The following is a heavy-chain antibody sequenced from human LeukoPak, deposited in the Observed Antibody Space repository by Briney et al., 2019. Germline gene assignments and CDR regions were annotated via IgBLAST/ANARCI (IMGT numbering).Heavy chain of an antibody. CDR2: VNSNGVST. V-gene: IGHV3-64D*06. D-gene: IGHD5-24*01. J-gene: IGHJ4*02. CDR1: GFSFSSYA. Sequence: GGSLRLSCAASGFSFSSYAMSWVRQAPGKGLEYVSGVNSNGVSTNYADSVKGRITISRDNSNNTLHLQMSSLRGEDTAVYYRVKDRDRNLARVNFDYWGQGTLVTVSS. CDR3: VKDRDRNLARVNFDY.